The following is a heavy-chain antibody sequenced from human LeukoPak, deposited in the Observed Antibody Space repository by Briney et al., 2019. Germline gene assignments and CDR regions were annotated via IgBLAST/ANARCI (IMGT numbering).Heavy chain of an antibody. Sequence: PGGSLRLSCAASGLTFSSYAMSWVRQAPGKGLEWVSAISGSGGSTYYADSVKGRFTISRDNSKNTLYLQMNSLRAEDTAVYYCAPRVGAHYYYYYYMDVWGKGTTVTVSS. V-gene: IGHV3-23*01. J-gene: IGHJ6*03. D-gene: IGHD1-26*01. CDR1: GLTFSSYA. CDR3: APRVGAHYYYYYYMDV. CDR2: ISGSGGST.